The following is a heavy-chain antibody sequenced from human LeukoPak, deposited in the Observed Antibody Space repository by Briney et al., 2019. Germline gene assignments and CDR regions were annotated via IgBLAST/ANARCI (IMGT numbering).Heavy chain of an antibody. CDR1: RFTFSNYG. CDR3: AKQASSHLEAYFDY. CDR2: INSRSSTI. Sequence: GGSLRLSCAASRFTFSNYGVNWVRQAPGKGLEWVSYINSRSSTIYYADSVRGRFTISRDNSKNTLYLQMNSLRAEDTAVYYCAKQASSHLEAYFDYWGQGTLVTVSS. J-gene: IGHJ4*02. V-gene: IGHV3-48*01. D-gene: IGHD6-13*01.